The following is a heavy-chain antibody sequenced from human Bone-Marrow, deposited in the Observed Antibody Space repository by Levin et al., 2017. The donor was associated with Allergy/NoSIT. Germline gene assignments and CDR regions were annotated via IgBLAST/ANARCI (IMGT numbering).Heavy chain of an antibody. J-gene: IGHJ3*02. CDR3: ARTLQLGYCSGGSCPSIPADAFDI. CDR1: GFSLSTSGMC. D-gene: IGHD2-15*01. Sequence: ASGPTLVKPTQTLTLTCTFSGFSLSTSGMCVSWIRQPPGKALEWLALIDWDDDKYYSTSLKTRLTISKDTSKNQVVLTMTNMDPVDTATYYCARTLQLGYCSGGSCPSIPADAFDIWGQGTMVTVSS. CDR2: IDWDDDK. V-gene: IGHV2-70*01.